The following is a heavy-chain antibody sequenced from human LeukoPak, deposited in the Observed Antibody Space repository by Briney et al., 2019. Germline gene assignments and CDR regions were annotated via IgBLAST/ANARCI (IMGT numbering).Heavy chain of an antibody. Sequence: GGSLRLSCAASGFTFSSYEMNWVRQAPGEGLEWVSYISNSDSTIKYADSVKGRFTISRDNAQNSLYLRMNSLRAEDTAVYYCARVGYSRSWHSGSAFDIWGQGTMVTVSS. D-gene: IGHD6-13*01. CDR1: GFTFSSYE. CDR3: ARVGYSRSWHSGSAFDI. CDR2: ISNSDSTI. V-gene: IGHV3-48*03. J-gene: IGHJ3*02.